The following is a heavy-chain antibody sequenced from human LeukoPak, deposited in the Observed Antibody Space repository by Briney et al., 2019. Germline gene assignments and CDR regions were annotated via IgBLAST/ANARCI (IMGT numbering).Heavy chain of an antibody. CDR2: ISSSGSTI. CDR3: ARVTMVRFDY. D-gene: IGHD4/OR15-4a*01. CDR1: GFTFSSYE. V-gene: IGHV3-48*03. Sequence: GGSLRLSCAASGFTFSSYEMNWVRQAPGMGLEWVSYISSSGSTIYYADSVKGRFTISRDNAKNSLYLQMNSLRAEDTAVYYCARVTMVRFDYWGQGTLVTVSS. J-gene: IGHJ4*02.